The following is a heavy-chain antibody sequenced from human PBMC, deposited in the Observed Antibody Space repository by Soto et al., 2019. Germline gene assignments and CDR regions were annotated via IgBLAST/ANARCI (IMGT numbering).Heavy chain of an antibody. D-gene: IGHD3-10*01. V-gene: IGHV4-59*01. CDR3: AGFYGSGSPDAFDI. J-gene: IGHJ3*02. Sequence: SETLSLTCTVSGGSISSYYWSWIRQPPGKGLEWIGYIYYSGSTNYNPSLKSRVTISVDTSKNQLSLKLSSVTAADTAVYYCAGFYGSGSPDAFDIWGQGTMVTVSS. CDR1: GGSISSYY. CDR2: IYYSGST.